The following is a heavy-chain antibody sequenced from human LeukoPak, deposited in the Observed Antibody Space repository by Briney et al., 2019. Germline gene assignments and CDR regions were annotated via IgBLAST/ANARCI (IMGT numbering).Heavy chain of an antibody. CDR1: GGSISSYY. CDR2: IYTSGST. CDR3: ARVSPRAAAAGMGFDP. J-gene: IGHJ5*02. D-gene: IGHD6-13*01. Sequence: SETLSLTCTVSGGSISSYYWSWIRQPAGKGLEWIGRIYTSGSTNYNPSLKSRVTMSVDTSKNQFSLKLSPVTAADTAVYYCARVSPRAAAAGMGFDPWGQGTLVTVSS. V-gene: IGHV4-4*07.